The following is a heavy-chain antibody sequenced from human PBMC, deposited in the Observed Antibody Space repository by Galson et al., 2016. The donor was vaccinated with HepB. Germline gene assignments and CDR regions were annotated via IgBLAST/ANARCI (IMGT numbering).Heavy chain of an antibody. CDR1: GFTFRNYS. CDR2: ISSSGSSK. Sequence: SLRLSCAASGFTFRNYSMNWVRQAPGKGLEWVSSISSSGSSKHYADSMKGRFTISRDNAKNSLFLQMNSLRAEDTAVYYCARALILDNYYYGMDVWGQGTTVTVSS. D-gene: IGHD5-24*01. J-gene: IGHJ6*02. CDR3: ARALILDNYYYGMDV. V-gene: IGHV3-21*01.